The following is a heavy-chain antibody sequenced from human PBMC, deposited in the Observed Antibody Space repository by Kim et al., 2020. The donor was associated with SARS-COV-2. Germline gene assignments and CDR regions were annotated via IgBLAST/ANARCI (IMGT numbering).Heavy chain of an antibody. CDR1: GYTFTSYA. Sequence: ASVKVSCKASGYTFTSYAMNWVRQAPGQGLEWMGWINTNTGNPTYAQGFTGRFVFSLDTSVSTAYLQISSLKAEDTAVYYCARDHTSGYETPFDYWGQGTLVTVSS. J-gene: IGHJ4*02. CDR3: ARDHTSGYETPFDY. CDR2: INTNTGNP. D-gene: IGHD5-12*01. V-gene: IGHV7-4-1*02.